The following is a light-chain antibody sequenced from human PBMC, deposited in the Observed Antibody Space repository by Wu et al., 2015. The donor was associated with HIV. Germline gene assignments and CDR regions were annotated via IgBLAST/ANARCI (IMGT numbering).Light chain of an antibody. V-gene: IGKV1-5*03. CDR2: KAS. J-gene: IGKJ1*01. Sequence: DIQMTQSPSLLSASVGDRVTITCRASQSISTSLAWYQQKPGKAPKLLIYKASSLESGVPSRFSGSGSGTEFTLTISSLQPDDFATYYCQQYNYFWTFGQGTKV. CDR1: QSISTS. CDR3: QQYNYFWT.